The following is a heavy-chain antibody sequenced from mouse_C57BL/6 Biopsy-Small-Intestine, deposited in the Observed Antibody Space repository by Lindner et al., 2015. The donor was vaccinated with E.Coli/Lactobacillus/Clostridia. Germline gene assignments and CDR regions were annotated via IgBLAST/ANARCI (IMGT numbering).Heavy chain of an antibody. J-gene: IGHJ3*01. CDR1: GYVFSRSW. D-gene: IGHD2-3*01. CDR3: VREGHYNDAAY. V-gene: IGHV1-82*01. CDR2: IYPGDGDT. Sequence: VQLQESGPELVKPGASVKISCKASGYVFSRSWMNWVKQRPGKGLEWIGRIYPGDGDTNYNGKFKDKATLTADKSSSTAYMQLSSLTSEDSAVYFCVREGHYNDAAYWGQGTLVTVSA.